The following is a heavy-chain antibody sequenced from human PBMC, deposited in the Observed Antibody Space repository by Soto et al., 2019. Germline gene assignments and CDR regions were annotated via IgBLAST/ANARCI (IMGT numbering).Heavy chain of an antibody. J-gene: IGHJ5*02. Sequence: QVQLQQRGAGLLKPSETLSLTCAVYGGSFSGYYWSWIRQPPGKGLEWIGEINHSGSTNYNPSLKSLFTISVDTSKNHFSLKLSSVTAADTAVYYCGSKGVVAATQDWFDPWGQGTLVTVSS. CDR2: INHSGST. CDR3: GSKGVVAATQDWFDP. D-gene: IGHD2-15*01. V-gene: IGHV4-34*01. CDR1: GGSFSGYY.